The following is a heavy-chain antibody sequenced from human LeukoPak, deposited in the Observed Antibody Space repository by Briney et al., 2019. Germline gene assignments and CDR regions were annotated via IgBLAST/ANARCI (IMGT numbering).Heavy chain of an antibody. CDR1: GYTLTELS. J-gene: IGHJ3*02. CDR2: FDPEDGET. V-gene: IGHV1-24*01. D-gene: IGHD3-3*01. CDR3: ATGGSIFGVDNDAFDI. Sequence: ASVKVSCKVPGYTLTELSMRWVRQAPGKGLEWMGGFDPEDGETIYAQKFQGRVTMTEDTSTDTAYMELSSLRSEDTAVYYCATGGSIFGVDNDAFDIWGQGTMVTVSS.